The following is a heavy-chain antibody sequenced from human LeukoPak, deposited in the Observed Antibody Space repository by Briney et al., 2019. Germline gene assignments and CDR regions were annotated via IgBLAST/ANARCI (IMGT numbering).Heavy chain of an antibody. CDR2: IRGKDRGGTT. CDR1: GFNFNYGW. Sequence: GGSLRLSCAAPGFNFNYGWMSWVRQAPGKGLEWVGRIRGKDRGGTTDYDAPVKGRFTVSRDNSKNTLYLQMNSLRAEDTAVYYCAKDFLSCSGGRCYDAFDIWGQGTMVTVSS. CDR3: AKDFLSCSGGRCYDAFDI. V-gene: IGHV3-15*01. D-gene: IGHD2-15*01. J-gene: IGHJ3*02.